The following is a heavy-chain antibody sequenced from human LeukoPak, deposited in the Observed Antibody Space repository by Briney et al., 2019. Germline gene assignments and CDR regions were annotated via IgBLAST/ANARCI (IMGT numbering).Heavy chain of an antibody. J-gene: IGHJ4*02. CDR2: IKSDGSGT. Sequence: GGSLRLSCAASGFTFSSYWMHWVRQAPGKGLMWVSRIKSDGSGTNYADSVKGRFTISRDNAKNTVYLQMNSLRAEDTAVYYCARAGRGLRYFDWLTHDYWGQGTRVTVSS. CDR3: ARAGRGLRYFDWLTHDY. CDR1: GFTFSSYW. V-gene: IGHV3-74*01. D-gene: IGHD3-9*01.